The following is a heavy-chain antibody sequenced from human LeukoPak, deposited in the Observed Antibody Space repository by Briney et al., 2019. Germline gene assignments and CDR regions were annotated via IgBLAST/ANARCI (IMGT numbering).Heavy chain of an antibody. Sequence: SETLSLTCTVSGGSISSYYWSWIRQPAGKGLEWISRIYTSGSTNYNPSLKSRVTMSVDTSKDQFSLKLSSVTAADTAVYYCAREVRKWTTTLYYYYGMDVWGQGTTVTVSS. CDR2: IYTSGST. CDR1: GGSISSYY. CDR3: AREVRKWTTTLYYYYGMDV. J-gene: IGHJ6*02. V-gene: IGHV4-4*07. D-gene: IGHD4-17*01.